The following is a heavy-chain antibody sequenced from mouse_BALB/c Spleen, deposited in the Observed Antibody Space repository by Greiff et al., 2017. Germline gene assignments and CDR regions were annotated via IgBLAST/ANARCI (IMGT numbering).Heavy chain of an antibody. CDR3: ARQKVFDY. CDR1: GFTFSSYA. Sequence: EVKLVESGGGLVKPGGSLKLSCAASGFTFSSYAMSWVRQTPEKRLEWVATISSGGSYTYYPDSVKGRFTISRDNAKNTLYLQMSSLRSEDTAMYYCARQKVFDYWGQGTTLTVSS. J-gene: IGHJ2*01. V-gene: IGHV5-9-3*01. CDR2: ISSGGSYT.